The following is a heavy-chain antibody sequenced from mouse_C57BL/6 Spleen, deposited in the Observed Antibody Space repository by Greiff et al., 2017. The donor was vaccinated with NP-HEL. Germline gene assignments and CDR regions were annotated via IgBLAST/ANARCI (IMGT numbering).Heavy chain of an antibody. CDR1: GYAFTNYL. J-gene: IGHJ4*01. D-gene: IGHD2-5*01. CDR2: INPGSGGT. CDR3: AREDSNYAMDY. V-gene: IGHV1-54*01. Sequence: QVQLQQSGAELVRPGTSVKVSCKASGYAFTNYLIEWVKQRPGQGLEWIGVINPGSGGTNYNEKFKGKATLTADKSSSTAYMQLSSLTSEDSAVYFCAREDSNYAMDYWGQGTSVTVSS.